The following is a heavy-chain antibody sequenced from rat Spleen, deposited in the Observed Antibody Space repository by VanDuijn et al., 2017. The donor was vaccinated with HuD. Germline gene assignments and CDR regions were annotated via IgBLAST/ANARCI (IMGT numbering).Heavy chain of an antibody. J-gene: IGHJ1*01. Sequence: QVQLKESGPGLVQPSQTLSLTCTVSGFSLTSNSVSWVRQPPGKGLEWMGAIWSGGSTDYNSALESRLSISRDTSKSQVFLKMNSLQTEDTATYYCARGGYGSYIYGFFDFWGPGTMVTVSS. CDR3: ARGGYGSYIYGFFDF. D-gene: IGHD1-3*01. CDR1: GFSLTSNS. CDR2: IWSGGST. V-gene: IGHV2-1*01.